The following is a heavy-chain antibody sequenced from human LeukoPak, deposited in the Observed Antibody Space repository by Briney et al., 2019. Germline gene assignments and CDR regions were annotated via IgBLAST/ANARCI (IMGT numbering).Heavy chain of an antibody. CDR3: ARQISGYSGYDSLMYYFDY. J-gene: IGHJ4*02. CDR1: GYTFTGYY. Sequence: ASVKVSCKASGYTFTGYYMHWVRQAPGQGLEWMGWINPNSGGTNYAQKFQGRVTMTWDTSISTAYMELSRLRSDETAVYYCARQISGYSGYDSLMYYFDYWGQGTLVTVSS. D-gene: IGHD5-12*01. CDR2: INPNSGGT. V-gene: IGHV1-2*02.